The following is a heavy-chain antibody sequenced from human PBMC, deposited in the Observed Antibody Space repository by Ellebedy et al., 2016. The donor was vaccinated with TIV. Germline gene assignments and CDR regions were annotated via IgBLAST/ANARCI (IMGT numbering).Heavy chain of an antibody. CDR3: ARGAVAGGLDY. Sequence: SETLSLXCAVYGGSFSGYYWSWIRQPPGKGLEWIGEINHSGSTNYNPSLKSRVTISVDTSKNQFSLKLSSVTAADTAVYYCARGAVAGGLDYWGQGTLVTVSS. D-gene: IGHD6-19*01. CDR1: GGSFSGYY. CDR2: INHSGST. J-gene: IGHJ4*02. V-gene: IGHV4-34*01.